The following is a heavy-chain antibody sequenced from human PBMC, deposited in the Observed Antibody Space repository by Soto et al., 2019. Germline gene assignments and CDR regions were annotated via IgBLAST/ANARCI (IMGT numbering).Heavy chain of an antibody. J-gene: IGHJ5*02. D-gene: IGHD4-17*01. CDR2: IYYSGST. Sequence: QVQLQESGPGLVKPSETLSLTCTVSGGSISSYYWSWIRQPPGKGLEWIGYIYYSGSTNYNPSLKIRVTISVDTYKNQFSLKLSAVTAADTAVYYGARETTVTTNWFDHWGQGTLVTVSS. CDR3: ARETTVTTNWFDH. CDR1: GGSISSYY. V-gene: IGHV4-59*01.